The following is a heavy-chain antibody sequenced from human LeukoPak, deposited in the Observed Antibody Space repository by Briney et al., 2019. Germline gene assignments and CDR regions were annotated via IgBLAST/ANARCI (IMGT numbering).Heavy chain of an antibody. CDR1: GLTFSHAW. D-gene: IGHD3-22*01. Sequence: GGSLRLSCAASGLTFSHAWMSWVRRAPGKGLEWVSYISSSGSPTHYADSVKGRFTISRDNAKNSLYLQMTSLRDEDTAVYYCARPTFSFDSSGYFDYWGQGTLVTVSS. V-gene: IGHV3-48*02. CDR2: ISSSGSPT. J-gene: IGHJ4*02. CDR3: ARPTFSFDSSGYFDY.